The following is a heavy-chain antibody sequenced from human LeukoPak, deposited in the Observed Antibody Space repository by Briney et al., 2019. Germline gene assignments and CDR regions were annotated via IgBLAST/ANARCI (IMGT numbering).Heavy chain of an antibody. D-gene: IGHD6-13*01. CDR1: GLTLSSFG. J-gene: IGHJ5*02. CDR3: VGGAAVSRFNYFGA. CDR2: IWYDASER. V-gene: IGHV3-33*01. Sequence: GGSLRLSCAASGLTLSSFGMHSVPQAPGKGLEWLAVIWYDASERYNANSEKGLSTTTREISKNTLFLQMNSLRDADTAVYYYVGGAAVSRFNYFGAWGQGTLVVVSS.